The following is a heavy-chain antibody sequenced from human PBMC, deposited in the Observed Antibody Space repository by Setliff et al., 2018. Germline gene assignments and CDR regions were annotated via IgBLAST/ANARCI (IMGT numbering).Heavy chain of an antibody. V-gene: IGHV5-51*01. J-gene: IGHJ3*02. CDR1: GYSFSTYW. CDR2: IYPGDSDT. Sequence: GESLKISCKGSGYSFSTYWIGWVRQMPGKGLEWMGIIYPGDSDTRYSPSFQGQVTISADKSISTAYLQWSSLKASDTAMYYCASTLYYYDSSGYGAFDIWGQGTMVTVSS. CDR3: ASTLYYYDSSGYGAFDI. D-gene: IGHD3-22*01.